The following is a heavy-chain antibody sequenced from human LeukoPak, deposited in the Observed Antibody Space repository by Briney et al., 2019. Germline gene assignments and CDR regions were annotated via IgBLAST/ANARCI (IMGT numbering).Heavy chain of an antibody. Sequence: PGGSLRLSRAASGFTFSSYAMSWVRQAPGKGLEWVSAISGSGGCTYYADSVKGRFTISRDNSKNTLYLQMNSLRAEDTAVYYCAKDPLQHTMIVVRDYWGQGTLVTVSS. CDR1: GFTFSSYA. J-gene: IGHJ4*02. D-gene: IGHD3-22*01. CDR3: AKDPLQHTMIVVRDY. CDR2: ISGSGGCT. V-gene: IGHV3-23*01.